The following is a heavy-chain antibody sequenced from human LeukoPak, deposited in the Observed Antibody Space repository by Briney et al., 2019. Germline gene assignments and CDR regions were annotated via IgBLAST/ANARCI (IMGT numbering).Heavy chain of an antibody. Sequence: KPSETLSLTCTVSGGSISSYYWSWIRQPAGKGLEWIGRIYTDGSTYYNPSLKSRVTMSVDTSKNQFSLKLTSVTAADTAVYYCARDAYYYDSSGYYNSDYWGQETLVTVSS. CDR3: ARDAYYYDSSGYYNSDY. J-gene: IGHJ4*02. V-gene: IGHV4-4*07. CDR2: IYTDGST. CDR1: GGSISSYY. D-gene: IGHD3-22*01.